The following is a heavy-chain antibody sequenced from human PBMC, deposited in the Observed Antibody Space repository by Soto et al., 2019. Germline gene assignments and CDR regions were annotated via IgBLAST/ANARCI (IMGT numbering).Heavy chain of an antibody. D-gene: IGHD6-13*01. V-gene: IGHV1-18*01. CDR3: ARDYSSSWYRWFNP. CDR1: GYAFTTYG. Sequence: AASLKVYCKSSGYAFTTYGIIWVRQAPGQGLEWMGWISAYNGNTNYAQKVQGRVTMTTDTSTSTAYMELRSLRSDDTAVYYCARDYSSSWYRWFNPWGQGTLVTVSS. CDR2: ISAYNGNT. J-gene: IGHJ5*02.